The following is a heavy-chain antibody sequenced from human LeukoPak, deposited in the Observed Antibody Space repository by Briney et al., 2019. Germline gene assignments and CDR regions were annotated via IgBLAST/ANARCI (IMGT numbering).Heavy chain of an antibody. Sequence: ASVKVSCEASGGTFSSYAISWVRQAPGQGLEWMGRIIPILGIANYAQKFQGRVTITADKSTSTAYMELSSLRSEDTAVYYCARAPYYYDSSGYYTFDYWGQGTLVTVSS. J-gene: IGHJ4*02. V-gene: IGHV1-69*04. D-gene: IGHD3-22*01. CDR1: GGTFSSYA. CDR2: IIPILGIA. CDR3: ARAPYYYDSSGYYTFDY.